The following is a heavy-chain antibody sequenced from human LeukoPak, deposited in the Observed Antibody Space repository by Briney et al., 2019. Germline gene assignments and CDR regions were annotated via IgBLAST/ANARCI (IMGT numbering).Heavy chain of an antibody. D-gene: IGHD4-23*01. CDR3: AKVSYGGNSGLDY. Sequence: GGSLRLSCAASGSTFSSYAMSWVRQAPGKGLEWVSAISGSGGSTYYADSVKGRFTISRDNSRNTLYLQMNSLRAEDTAVYYCAKVSYGGNSGLDYWGQGTLVTVSS. V-gene: IGHV3-23*01. CDR2: ISGSGGST. J-gene: IGHJ4*02. CDR1: GSTFSSYA.